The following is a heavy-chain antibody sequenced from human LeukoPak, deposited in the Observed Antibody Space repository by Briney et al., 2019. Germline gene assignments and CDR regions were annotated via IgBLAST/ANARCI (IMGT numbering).Heavy chain of an antibody. CDR1: GFTFSNYG. Sequence: GGTLRLSCAASGFTFSNYGMSWVRQAPGKGLEWVANIKTDGSQIYYVDSVKGRFTISRDNAKSSLYLQMNSLRAEDTAVYYCARDLNWETYWGQGTLVSVSS. CDR3: ARDLNWETY. D-gene: IGHD7-27*01. V-gene: IGHV3-7*01. J-gene: IGHJ4*02. CDR2: IKTDGSQI.